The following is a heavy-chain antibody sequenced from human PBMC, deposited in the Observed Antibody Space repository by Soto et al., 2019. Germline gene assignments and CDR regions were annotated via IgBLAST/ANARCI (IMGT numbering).Heavy chain of an antibody. J-gene: IGHJ6*02. CDR1: GDSISSNY. CDR2: IYYSGNP. V-gene: IGHV4-59*08. D-gene: IGHD2-21*01. Sequence: QVQLQESGPGLVPPSETLSLTCTVSGDSISSNYWSWIRQPPGKGLEWIGYIYYSGNPTYNPSFKSRVTMSVDRSKNQFSLRLSSLTAADTAVYYCARNSPLLENDYYGMAVWDQGTTVTVSS. CDR3: ARNSPLLENDYYGMAV.